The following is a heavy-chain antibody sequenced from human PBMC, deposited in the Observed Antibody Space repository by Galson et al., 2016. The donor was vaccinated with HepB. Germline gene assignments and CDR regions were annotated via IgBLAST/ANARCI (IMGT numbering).Heavy chain of an antibody. CDR2: IYLGDSDT. CDR1: GSSFDDYW. CDR3: ARLFCYPSKKWFDH. J-gene: IGHJ5*02. V-gene: IGHV5-51*01. D-gene: IGHD5-18*01. Sequence: QSGAEVKKPGESLKISCKVSGSSFDDYWIGWVRQMPGKGLEWMGIIYLGDSDTRYSPSFQGQVTISADKSITTAYVQWSSLKASDTARYYFARLFCYPSKKWFDHWGQGTLVTVSS.